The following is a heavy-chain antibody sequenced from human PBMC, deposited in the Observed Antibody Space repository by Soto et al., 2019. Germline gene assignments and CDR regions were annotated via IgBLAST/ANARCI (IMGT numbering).Heavy chain of an antibody. J-gene: IGHJ6*02. D-gene: IGHD3-10*01. CDR3: ARAPIGYYYGSWGYYNVDYYYYGMDV. V-gene: IGHV1-2*02. Sequence: ASVKVSCKASGYTFTGYYMHWVRQAPGQGLEWMGWINPNSGGTNYAQKFQGRVTMTRDTSISTAYMELSRLRSDDTAVYYCARAPIGYYYGSWGYYNVDYYYYGMDVWGQGTTVTVSS. CDR2: INPNSGGT. CDR1: GYTFTGYY.